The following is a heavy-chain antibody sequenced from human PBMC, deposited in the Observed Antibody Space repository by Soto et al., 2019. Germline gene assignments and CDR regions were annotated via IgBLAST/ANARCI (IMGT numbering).Heavy chain of an antibody. CDR3: ARVVRCTRSGCYYLAMDV. Sequence: SETLSLTCTVSGESVSSGFYYWDWIRQAPGKGLEWIGSILSSGRSNYNPSLKSRVSMSVDTSKNQFSLRLTSVGAADSAIYYCARVVRCTRSGCYYLAMDVWGQGTTVTVSS. J-gene: IGHJ6*02. D-gene: IGHD2-15*01. CDR1: GESVSSGFYY. V-gene: IGHV4-61*01. CDR2: ILSSGRS.